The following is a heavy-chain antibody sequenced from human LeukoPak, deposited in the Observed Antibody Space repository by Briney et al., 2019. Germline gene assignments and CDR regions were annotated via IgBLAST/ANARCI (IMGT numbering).Heavy chain of an antibody. CDR3: ARADYDFWSGYYPAAAMDV. CDR2: IYYSGST. Sequence: SETLSLTCTVSGGSISSSSYYWGWIRQPPGKGLEWIGSIYYSGSTYYNPSLKSRVTMSVDTSKNQFSLKLSSVTAADTAVYYCARADYDFWSGYYPAAAMDVWGKGTTVTVSS. V-gene: IGHV4-39*07. J-gene: IGHJ6*03. D-gene: IGHD3-3*01. CDR1: GGSISSSSYY.